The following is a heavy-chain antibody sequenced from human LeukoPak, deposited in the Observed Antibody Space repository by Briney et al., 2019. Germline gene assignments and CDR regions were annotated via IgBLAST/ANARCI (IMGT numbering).Heavy chain of an antibody. J-gene: IGHJ4*02. CDR1: RFTFATFS. CDR3: AREGELRDFFDY. CDR2: TPKDGGKK. V-gene: IGHV3-30-3*01. Sequence: PGRSLSLACAVSRFTFATFSTHWVRQAPGKGLEWVAMTPKDGGKKFYAESVKGRFTISRDNYKNVVYLEMRSLRSEDTALYYCAREGELRDFFDYWGQGARVTVRS. D-gene: IGHD1-7*01.